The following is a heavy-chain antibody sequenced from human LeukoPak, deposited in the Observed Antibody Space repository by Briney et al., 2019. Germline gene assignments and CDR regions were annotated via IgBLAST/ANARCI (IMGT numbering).Heavy chain of an antibody. CDR2: INSDGTST. D-gene: IGHD6-13*01. V-gene: IGHV3-74*01. J-gene: IGHJ4*02. Sequence: PGRSLRLSCAASGFTFNHYWMHWVRQAPGKGLVWVSRINSDGTSTSYADSVKGRFTISRDNAKNMMYLQMNSLRAEDTALYYCARGTRGYSSSWSDSWGQGTLVTVSS. CDR3: ARGTRGYSSSWSDS. CDR1: GFTFNHYW.